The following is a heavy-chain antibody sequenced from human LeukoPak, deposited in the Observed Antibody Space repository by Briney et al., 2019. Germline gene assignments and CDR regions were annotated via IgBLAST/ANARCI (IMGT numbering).Heavy chain of an antibody. CDR1: GYTFTNYA. D-gene: IGHD4-17*01. CDR3: ASYRDGDHVTFDAFDI. CDR2: INTNTGNP. J-gene: IGHJ3*02. Sequence: ASVKVSCKASGYTFTNYAMNWVRQAPGQGLEWMGWINTNTGNPTYAQGFTGRFVLSLDTSVSTAYLQISSLKTEDTAVYYCASYRDGDHVTFDAFDIWGQGTMVTVSS. V-gene: IGHV7-4-1*02.